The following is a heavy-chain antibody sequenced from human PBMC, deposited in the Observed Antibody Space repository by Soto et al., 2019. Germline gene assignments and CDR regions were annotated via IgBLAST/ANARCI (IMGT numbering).Heavy chain of an antibody. V-gene: IGHV3-23*01. CDR3: ARAGVERLYCSSGVCQFSFDY. J-gene: IGHJ4*02. CDR2: LSGDGSGA. Sequence: EVHLLESGGGSVQPGGSLRISCAASGFIFTKYSMNWVRQAPGKGLEWVSSLSGDGSGADYADSVKGRFTISRDNSKDTLYLQLTSLRADDTAVYFCARAGVERLYCSSGVCQFSFDYWGQGALVTVSS. D-gene: IGHD2-8*01. CDR1: GFIFTKYS.